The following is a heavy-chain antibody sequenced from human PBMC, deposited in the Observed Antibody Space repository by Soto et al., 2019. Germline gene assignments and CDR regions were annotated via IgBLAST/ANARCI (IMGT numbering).Heavy chain of an antibody. D-gene: IGHD6-19*01. V-gene: IGHV3-7*01. CDR3: ARVSSSGWPYFFDY. J-gene: IGHJ4*02. CDR2: VKRDGSES. CDR1: GFSFSTDW. Sequence: GGSLRLSCVASGFSFSTDWASWIRQAPGKGLEWVANVKRDGSESNHADSVKGRFTISRDNAKNSLYLQMNSLRVEDTAVYYCARVSSSGWPYFFDYCGLGTLVTVSA.